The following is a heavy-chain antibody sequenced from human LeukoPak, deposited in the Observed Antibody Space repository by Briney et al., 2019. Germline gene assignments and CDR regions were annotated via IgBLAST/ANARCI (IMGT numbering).Heavy chain of an antibody. J-gene: IGHJ6*02. CDR1: GGSMNTFS. V-gene: IGHV4-59*05. Sequence: RPSETLSLTCTVSGGSMNTFSWNWIRQPAGKGLEWIGSIYYSGSTYYNPSLKSRVTISVDTSKNQFSLKLSSVTAADTAVYYCATQYYDFWSGQAGYYYGMDVWGQGTTVTVSS. D-gene: IGHD3-3*01. CDR3: ATQYYDFWSGQAGYYYGMDV. CDR2: IYYSGST.